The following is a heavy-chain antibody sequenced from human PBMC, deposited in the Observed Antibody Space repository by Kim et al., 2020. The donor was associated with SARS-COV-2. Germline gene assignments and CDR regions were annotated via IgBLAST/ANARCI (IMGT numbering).Heavy chain of an antibody. Sequence: SETLSLTCTVSGDSISGYYWSWIRQPPGKGLEYIGRIHNNGNTNYIPSLNSRVTMSVDTYNDKFSLTLSSLSAADTAIYFCARMSVVGATNTYFDYWGQGMLVTVSS. CDR1: GDSISGYY. CDR2: IHNNGNT. D-gene: IGHD1-26*01. CDR3: ARMSVVGATNTYFDY. J-gene: IGHJ4*02. V-gene: IGHV4-4*07.